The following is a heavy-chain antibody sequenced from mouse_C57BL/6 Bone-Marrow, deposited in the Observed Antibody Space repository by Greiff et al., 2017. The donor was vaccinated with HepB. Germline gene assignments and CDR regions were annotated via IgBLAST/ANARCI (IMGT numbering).Heavy chain of an antibody. D-gene: IGHD2-3*01. CDR2: ISSGSSTI. J-gene: IGHJ3*01. CDR1: GFTFSDYG. Sequence: EVQRVESGGGLVKPGGSLKLSCAASGFTFSDYGMHWVRQAPEKGLEWVAYISSGSSTIYYADTVKGRFTISRDNAKNTLFLQMTSLRSEDTAMYYCARIYDGYYDWFAYWGQGTLVTVSA. V-gene: IGHV5-17*01. CDR3: ARIYDGYYDWFAY.